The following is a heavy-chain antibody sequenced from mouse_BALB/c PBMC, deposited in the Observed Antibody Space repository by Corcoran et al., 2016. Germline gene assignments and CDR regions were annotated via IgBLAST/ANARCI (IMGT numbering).Heavy chain of an antibody. CDR3: AREETYYGYDPYAMDY. CDR1: GYTFTNYG. V-gene: IGHV9-3-1*01. D-gene: IGHD2-9*01. J-gene: IGHJ4*01. Sequence: QIQLVQSGPELKKPGETVKISCKASGYTFTNYGMNWVKQAPGKGLKWMGWINTYTGEPTYADDFKGRFAFSLETSASTAYLQINHLKNEDTATYFCAREETYYGYDPYAMDYWGQGTSVTVSS. CDR2: INTYTGEP.